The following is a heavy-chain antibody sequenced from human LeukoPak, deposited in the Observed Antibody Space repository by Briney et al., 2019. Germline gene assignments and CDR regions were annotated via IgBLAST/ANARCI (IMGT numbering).Heavy chain of an antibody. CDR2: INPSGGST. J-gene: IGHJ4*02. CDR1: RYTFTSYY. D-gene: IGHD6-13*01. V-gene: IGHV1-46*01. Sequence: ASVKVSCKASRYTFTSYYMHWVRQAPGQGLEWMGIINPSGGSTSYAQKFQGRVTMTRDTSTSTVYMELSSLRSEDTAVYYCAREAAAGKPFDYWGQGTLVTVSS. CDR3: AREAAAGKPFDY.